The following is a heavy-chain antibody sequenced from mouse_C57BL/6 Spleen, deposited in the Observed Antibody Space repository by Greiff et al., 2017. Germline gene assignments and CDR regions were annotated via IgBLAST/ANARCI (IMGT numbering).Heavy chain of an antibody. D-gene: IGHD2-2*01. Sequence: EVKLMESGGGLVKPGGSLKLSCAASGFTFSSYAMSWVRQTPEKRLEWVATISDGGSYTYYPDNVKGRFTISRDTAKNNLYLQMTHLKSEDTAMYYCARDEAMVTTDWFAYWGQGTLVTVSA. CDR3: ARDEAMVTTDWFAY. V-gene: IGHV5-4*01. CDR1: GFTFSSYA. J-gene: IGHJ3*01. CDR2: ISDGGSYT.